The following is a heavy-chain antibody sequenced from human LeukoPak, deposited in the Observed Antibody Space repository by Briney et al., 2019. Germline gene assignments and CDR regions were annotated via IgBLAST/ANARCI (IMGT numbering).Heavy chain of an antibody. J-gene: IGHJ6*03. CDR2: INHSGST. D-gene: IGHD3-10*01. CDR1: GGSFSGYY. Sequence: SETLSLTCAVYGGSFSGYYWSWIRQPPGKGLEWIGEINHSGSTNYNPSLKSRVTISVDTSKNQFSLKLSSVTAADTAVYYCASALPAGKQGRPMDVWGKGTTVTVSS. V-gene: IGHV4-34*01. CDR3: ASALPAGKQGRPMDV.